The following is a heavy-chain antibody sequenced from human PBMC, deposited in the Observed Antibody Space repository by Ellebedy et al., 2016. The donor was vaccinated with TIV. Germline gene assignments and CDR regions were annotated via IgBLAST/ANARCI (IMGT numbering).Heavy chain of an antibody. D-gene: IGHD1-7*01. CDR2: INAGNGNT. V-gene: IGHV1-3*01. J-gene: IGHJ4*02. CDR3: ARDAELATEIFDY. Sequence: ASVKVSCXASGYTFTSYAMHWVRQAPGQRLEWMGWINAGNGNTKYSQKFQGRVTITRDTSASTAYMELSSLRSEDTAVYYCARDAELATEIFDYWGQGTLVTVSS. CDR1: GYTFTSYA.